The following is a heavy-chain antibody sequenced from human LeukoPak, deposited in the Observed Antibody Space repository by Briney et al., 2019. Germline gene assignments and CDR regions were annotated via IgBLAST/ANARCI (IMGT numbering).Heavy chain of an antibody. CDR1: GFTFDDYA. J-gene: IGHJ4*02. CDR3: ARQQRTPRSYPQSFDY. Sequence: GRSLRLSCAASGFTFDDYAMHWVRQAPGKGLEWVSGISWNSGSIGYADSVKGRFTISRDNAKNSLYLQMNSLRAEDTAVYYCARQQRTPRSYPQSFDYWGQGTLVTVSS. V-gene: IGHV3-9*01. CDR2: ISWNSGSI. D-gene: IGHD1/OR15-1a*01.